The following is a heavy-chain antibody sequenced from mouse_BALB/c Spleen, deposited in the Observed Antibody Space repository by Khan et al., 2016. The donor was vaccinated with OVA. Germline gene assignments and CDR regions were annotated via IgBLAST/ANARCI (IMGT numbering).Heavy chain of an antibody. CDR2: IWAGGST. J-gene: IGHJ2*01. CDR3: ARLEDI. D-gene: IGHD1-3*01. Sequence: QVQLKQSGPGLVAPSQSLSITCTVSGFSLTSYGVHWVRQPPGKGLDWLGVIWAGGSTNYNSALMSRLSISKDNSKSQVFYKMKRLQTDDTAMYYCARLEDIWGQGTTLTVSS. V-gene: IGHV2-9*02. CDR1: GFSLTSYG.